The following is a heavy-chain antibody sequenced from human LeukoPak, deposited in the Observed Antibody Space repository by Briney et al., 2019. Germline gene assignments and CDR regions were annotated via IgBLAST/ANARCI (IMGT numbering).Heavy chain of an antibody. V-gene: IGHV1-69*04. CDR3: ASSRSYQLLYGRNWFDP. Sequence: GASVKVSCKASGYTFTSYGISWVRQAPGQGLEWMGRIIPILGIANYAQKFQGRVTITADKSTSTAYMELSSLRSEDTAVYYCASSRSYQLLYGRNWFDPWGQGTLVTVSS. J-gene: IGHJ5*02. CDR2: IIPILGIA. CDR1: GYTFTSYG. D-gene: IGHD2-2*02.